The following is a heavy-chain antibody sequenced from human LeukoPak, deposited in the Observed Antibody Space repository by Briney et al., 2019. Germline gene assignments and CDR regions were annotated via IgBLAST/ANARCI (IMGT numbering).Heavy chain of an antibody. J-gene: IGHJ4*02. CDR1: GGSISSGSYY. CDR2: SYTSGST. V-gene: IGHV4-61*02. D-gene: IGHD2-15*01. CDR3: ARGPTYCSSSSCLQGE. Sequence: PSQTLSLTCTVYGGSISSGSYYCNWTRQPAGKRMERIGRSYTSGSTNYNPSLKSRVTISVDTSKNQYSLKLSSVTAADTDVYYCARGPTYCSSSSCLQGEWGQGTLVTVSS.